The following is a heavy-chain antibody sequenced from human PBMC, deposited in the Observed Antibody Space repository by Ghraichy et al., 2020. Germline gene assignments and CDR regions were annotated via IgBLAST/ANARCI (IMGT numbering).Heavy chain of an antibody. CDR2: MNTNSGNT. CDR1: GYTFTSYD. J-gene: IGHJ4*02. Sequence: ASVKVSCKASGYTFTSYDINWVRQATEQGLEWMGWMNTNSGNTGYAQKFQGRVTMTRNTSISTAHMELSSLRSEDTAVYYCARGKWGSADFDYWGQGTLVTVSS. V-gene: IGHV1-8*01. CDR3: ARGKWGSADFDY. D-gene: IGHD7-27*01.